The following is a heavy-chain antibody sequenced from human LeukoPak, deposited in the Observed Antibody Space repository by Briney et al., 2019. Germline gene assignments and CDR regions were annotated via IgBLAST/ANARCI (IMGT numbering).Heavy chain of an antibody. D-gene: IGHD4-17*01. V-gene: IGHV3-48*03. CDR2: ISSSGSTI. J-gene: IGHJ4*02. CDR3: ARGYYGEPYYFDY. CDR1: GFTFSSYE. Sequence: PGGSQRLSCAASGFTFSSYEMNWVRQAPGKGLEWVSYISSSGSTIYYADSVKGRFTISRDNAKNSLYLQMNSLRAEDTAVYYCARGYYGEPYYFDYWGQGTLVTVSS.